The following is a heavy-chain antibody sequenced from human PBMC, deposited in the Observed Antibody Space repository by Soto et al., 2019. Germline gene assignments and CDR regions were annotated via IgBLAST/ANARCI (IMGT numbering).Heavy chain of an antibody. CDR2: IVGFSGNT. V-gene: IGHV1-58*01. CDR1: GFSFSRSA. CDR3: AADNSGYLDSAFDI. D-gene: IGHD3-22*01. Sequence: QMRLVQSGPEVRRPRASVKVSCKASGFSFSRSAVHWVRQARGQGLEWIGWIVGFSGNTNYAQRVHQRLSFTRDLSTSTVYMELYNLTSDDTAIYFCAADNSGYLDSAFDIWGQGTAVIVSS. J-gene: IGHJ3*02.